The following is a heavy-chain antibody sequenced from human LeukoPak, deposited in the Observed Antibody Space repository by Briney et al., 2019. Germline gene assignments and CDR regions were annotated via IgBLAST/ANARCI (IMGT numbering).Heavy chain of an antibody. CDR3: ARVQPAIFGVDV. D-gene: IGHD3-3*01. CDR1: GGSFSGYY. Sequence: PSETLSLTCAVYGGSFSGYYWSWIRQPPGKGLEWIGEINHSGSTNCNPSLKSRVTISVDTSKNQFSLKLSSVTAADTAVYYCARVQPAIFGVDVWGKGTTVTVSS. J-gene: IGHJ6*04. V-gene: IGHV4-34*01. CDR2: INHSGST.